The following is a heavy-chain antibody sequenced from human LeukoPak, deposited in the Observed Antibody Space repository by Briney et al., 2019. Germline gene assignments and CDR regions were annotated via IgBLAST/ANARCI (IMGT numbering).Heavy chain of an antibody. CDR3: AREMYSSGWLNAFDI. D-gene: IGHD6-19*01. V-gene: IGHV3-7*03. J-gene: IGHJ3*02. CDR1: GFTFSNYW. CDR2: INKDGSEK. Sequence: GGSLRLSCAASGFTFSNYWMSWVRQAPGKGLEWVANINKDGSEKYYVDSVKGRFTISRDNAKNSLYLQMNSLRAEDTALYYCAREMYSSGWLNAFDIWGQGTMVTVSS.